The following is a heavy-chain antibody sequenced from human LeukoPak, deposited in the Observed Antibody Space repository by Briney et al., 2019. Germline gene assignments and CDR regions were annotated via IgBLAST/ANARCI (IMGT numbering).Heavy chain of an antibody. D-gene: IGHD3-22*01. CDR3: ARANYYDSKHFDY. V-gene: IGHV1-46*01. J-gene: IGHJ4*02. Sequence: ASVKVSCKASGYTFIHHYMHWVRQAPGQGLEWMGIINPTDGSTTYAQKFQGRVTMTRDTSTSIVYMELSSLRSEDTAVYFCARANYYDSKHFDYWGQGTLVTVSS. CDR2: INPTDGST. CDR1: GYTFIHHY.